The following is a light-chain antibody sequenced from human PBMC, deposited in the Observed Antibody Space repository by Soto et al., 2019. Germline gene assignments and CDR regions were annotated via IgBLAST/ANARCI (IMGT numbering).Light chain of an antibody. CDR2: AAS. J-gene: IGKJ1*01. Sequence: DTRMTQSPSSLSVSVGDGVTITCRASETTNNYLNWYQQTPGRAPKLLIHAASTLQGGDPSRFSGRGSGTDFTLPISRLKTQGFATESCHQSYSTPWPFGLGTRVEI. V-gene: IGKV1-39*01. CDR1: ETTNNY. CDR3: HQSYSTPWP.